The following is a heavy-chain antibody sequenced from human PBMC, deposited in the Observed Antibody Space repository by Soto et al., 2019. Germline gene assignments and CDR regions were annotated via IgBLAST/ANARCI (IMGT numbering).Heavy chain of an antibody. D-gene: IGHD5-18*01. Sequence: GGSLRLSCAASGLTFSNVWMTWVRQAPGKGLEWVGRIKSKSDGETADVAAPVKARFTISRDDSKNTVFLEMNSLKSEDTALYYXAITAMINRDSSTSFDYWGLGTQVTVSS. J-gene: IGHJ4*02. CDR1: GLTFSNVW. CDR3: AITAMINRDSSTSFDY. CDR2: IKSKSDGETA. V-gene: IGHV3-15*01.